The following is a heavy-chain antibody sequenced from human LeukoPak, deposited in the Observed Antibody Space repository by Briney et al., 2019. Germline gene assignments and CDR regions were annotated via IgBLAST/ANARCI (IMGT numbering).Heavy chain of an antibody. D-gene: IGHD3-22*01. Sequence: PGGSLRLSCAASGFSFSSYSMNWVRQAPGKGLEWVSCISSSSSTIYYADSVKGRFTISTDNAKNSLYLQMNSLSDEDTAVYYCARGYYSPGYFDYWGQGALVTVSS. V-gene: IGHV3-48*02. CDR2: ISSSSSTI. CDR3: ARGYYSPGYFDY. CDR1: GFSFSSYS. J-gene: IGHJ4*02.